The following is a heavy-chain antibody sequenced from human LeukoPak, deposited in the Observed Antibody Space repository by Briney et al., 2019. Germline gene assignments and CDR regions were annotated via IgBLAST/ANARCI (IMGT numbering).Heavy chain of an antibody. CDR3: AREPDYYDSSGYYFVD. D-gene: IGHD3-22*01. V-gene: IGHV4-30-4*08. J-gene: IGHJ4*02. CDR2: IYYSGST. Sequence: SETLSLTCTVSGGSVSSGSYYWSWIRQPPGKGLEWIGYIYYSGSTYYNPSLKSRVTISVDTSKNQFSLKLSSVTAADTAVYYCAREPDYYDSSGYYFVDWGQGTLVTVSS. CDR1: GGSVSSGSYY.